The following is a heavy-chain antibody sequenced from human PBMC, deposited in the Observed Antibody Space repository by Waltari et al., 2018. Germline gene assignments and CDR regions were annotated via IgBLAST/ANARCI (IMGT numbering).Heavy chain of an antibody. Sequence: QVQLVESGGGLVKPGGSLRPSCAASGFMFSEYDMSWIRQAPGKGLEWVSTINFLDNTKSNADSVKGRFSISRDNTNNSLFLQSNSLRGEDTAFYYWAREGGSSSWLFDYWGQGTLVTVSS. CDR2: INFLDNTK. J-gene: IGHJ4*02. V-gene: IGHV3-11*01. CDR1: GFMFSEYD. D-gene: IGHD6-13*01. CDR3: AREGGSSSWLFDY.